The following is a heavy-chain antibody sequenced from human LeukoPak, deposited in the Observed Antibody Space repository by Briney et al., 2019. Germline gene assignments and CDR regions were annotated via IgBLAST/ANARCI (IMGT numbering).Heavy chain of an antibody. V-gene: IGHV3-21*01. CDR2: ISSGGTFV. J-gene: IGHJ4*02. Sequence: GGSLRLPCTGSGFPFRSYTLHWLRQARGREVEWVSSISSGGTFVFYADSVTGRFTISRDNAGKFLYLQMDSLRAEATAVYYCATLGCVGANCPRAGRALGGYWGPGTLVTVSS. CDR1: GFPFRSYT. CDR3: ATLGCVGANCPRAGRALGGY. D-gene: IGHD2-21*01.